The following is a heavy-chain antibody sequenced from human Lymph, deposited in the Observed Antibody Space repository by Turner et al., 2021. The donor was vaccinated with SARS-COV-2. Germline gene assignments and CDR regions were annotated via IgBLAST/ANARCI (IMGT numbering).Heavy chain of an antibody. CDR1: GFTFSNAW. Sequence: EVQLVESGGGLVKPGGSLRLPCAASGFTFSNAWLRWVPQGPGKGLEGVGRSKSKTDGGTTDYAAPVKGRLTISRDDSKNTLYLQMSSLKTEDTAVYYCTTDPGQLVPYFDYWGQGTLVTVSS. CDR2: SKSKTDGGTT. D-gene: IGHD6-6*01. V-gene: IGHV3-15*01. J-gene: IGHJ4*02. CDR3: TTDPGQLVPYFDY.